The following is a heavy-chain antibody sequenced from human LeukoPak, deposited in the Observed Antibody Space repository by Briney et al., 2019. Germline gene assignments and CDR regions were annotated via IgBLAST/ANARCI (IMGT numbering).Heavy chain of an antibody. CDR1: GYSISSGYY. CDR2: IYHSGST. J-gene: IGHJ4*02. V-gene: IGHV4-38-2*02. D-gene: IGHD3-10*01. Sequence: PSQTLSLTCTVSGYSISSGYYWGWIRQPPGKGLEWIGSIYHSGSTYYNPSLKSRVTISVDTSKNQFSLKLSSVTAADTAVYYCASRKHVLLWFGESAPHFDYWGQGALVTVSS. CDR3: ASRKHVLLWFGESAPHFDY.